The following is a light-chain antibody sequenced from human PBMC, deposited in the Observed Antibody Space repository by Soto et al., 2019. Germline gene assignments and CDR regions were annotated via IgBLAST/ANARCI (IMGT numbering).Light chain of an antibody. CDR1: QSISSW. CDR3: RQYT. Sequence: DIQMTQSPSTLSASVGDRVTITCRASQSISSWLAWYQQKPGKAPKLLIYDASTLESWVPSRFSGSGSGTEFTLTISSLQPDDFATYYCRQYTFGQGTKLEIK. CDR2: DAS. J-gene: IGKJ2*01. V-gene: IGKV1-5*01.